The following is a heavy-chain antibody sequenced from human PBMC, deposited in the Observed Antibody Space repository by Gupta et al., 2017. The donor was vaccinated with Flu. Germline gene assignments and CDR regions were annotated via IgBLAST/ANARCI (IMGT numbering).Heavy chain of an antibody. D-gene: IGHD2-15*01. Sequence: QVQLVQSGSEVKKPGASVKVSCKASVYAFTSYGISWVRQAPGQGLEWMGWISADNGNTNTAQKLQGRVTMTTDTATSTAYMEMRSLRDEATSVYYGASDRAAYNYFVWGQGTLVTVSS. J-gene: IGHJ4*02. CDR2: ISADNGNT. V-gene: IGHV1-18*01. CDR3: ASDRAAYNYFV. CDR1: VYAFTSYG.